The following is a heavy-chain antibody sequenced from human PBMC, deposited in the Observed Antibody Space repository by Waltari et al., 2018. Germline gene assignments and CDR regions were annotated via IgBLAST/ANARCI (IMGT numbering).Heavy chain of an antibody. CDR1: GGTFSRYA. J-gene: IGHJ4*02. D-gene: IGHD3-22*01. Sequence: QVQLVQSGAEVKKPGSSVKVSCKASGGTFSRYAISWVRQAPGQGLEWMGGITPRLGTANYPQKVEGGVRIAAGKATSTAYMELSSLRSEDTAVYYCARDPPLDSSAKCSPCWGQGTLVTVSS. CDR2: ITPRLGTA. V-gene: IGHV1-69*10. CDR3: ARDPPLDSSAKCSPC.